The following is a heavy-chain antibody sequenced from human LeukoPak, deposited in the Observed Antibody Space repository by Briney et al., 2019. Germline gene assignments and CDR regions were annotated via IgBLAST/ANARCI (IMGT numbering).Heavy chain of an antibody. D-gene: IGHD6-19*01. CDR1: GGSISGYY. CDR3: ARGGYASGWYLDY. V-gene: IGHV4-59*01. CDR2: IYYTGST. Sequence: SETLSLTCTVSGGSISGYYWNWIRQPPGKGLEWIGYIYYTGSTNYNPSLKSRVTISVYTSKNQISLKLSSVTATDTAVYYCARGGYASGWYLDYWGQGTLVTVSP. J-gene: IGHJ4*02.